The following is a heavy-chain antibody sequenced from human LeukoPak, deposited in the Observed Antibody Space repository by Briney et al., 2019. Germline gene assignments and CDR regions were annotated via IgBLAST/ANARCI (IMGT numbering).Heavy chain of an antibody. Sequence: GGSLRLSCAASGFTFSSYEMHWVRLAPGKGLEWVSYISSSGSTIYYADSVKGRFTISRDNAKNSLYLQMNSLRAEDTAVYYCARDYGGSSPFDYWGQGTLVTVSS. CDR3: ARDYGGSSPFDY. V-gene: IGHV3-48*03. J-gene: IGHJ4*02. D-gene: IGHD4-23*01. CDR2: ISSSGSTI. CDR1: GFTFSSYE.